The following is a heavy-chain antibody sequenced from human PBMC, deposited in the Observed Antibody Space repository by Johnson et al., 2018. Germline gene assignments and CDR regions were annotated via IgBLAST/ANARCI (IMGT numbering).Heavy chain of an antibody. V-gene: IGHV5-51*01. D-gene: IGHD3-22*01. CDR1: GYSFTSYW. J-gene: IGHJ3*02. Sequence: EVQLVESGAEVKKPGESLKISCKGSGYSFTSYWIGWVRQMPGKGLEWMGIIYPGDSDTRYSPSFQGQVTISADKSISTAYLQCSSLKASDTAMYYCAGWVSSGYYPTNDAFDIWGQGTMVTVSS. CDR3: AGWVSSGYYPTNDAFDI. CDR2: IYPGDSDT.